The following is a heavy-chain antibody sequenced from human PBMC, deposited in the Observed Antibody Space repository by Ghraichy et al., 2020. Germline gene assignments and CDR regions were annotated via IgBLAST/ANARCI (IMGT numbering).Heavy chain of an antibody. Sequence: ASVKVSCKASGYTFTGYYMHWVRQAPGQGLEWMGWINPNSGGTNYAQRFQGRVTMTRDTSISTTYMELSRLRSDDTAVYYCCHGDFWSGYNHKISFGMDVWGQGTTVTVSS. CDR3: CHGDFWSGYNHKISFGMDV. V-gene: IGHV1-2*02. CDR2: INPNSGGT. CDR1: GYTFTGYY. J-gene: IGHJ6*02. D-gene: IGHD3-3*01.